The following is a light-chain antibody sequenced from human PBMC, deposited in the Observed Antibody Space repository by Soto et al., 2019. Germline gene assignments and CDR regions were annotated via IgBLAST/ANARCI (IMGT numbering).Light chain of an antibody. Sequence: EIVLTQSPGTLSLSPGERASLPCRASHSISTNLAWYQQKPGQAPRLLIYGASSRATGIPDRFSGSGSGTDFSLTISRLEPEDFAVYYCQQYGSSHTFGQGTRLEIK. CDR2: GAS. CDR3: QQYGSSHT. V-gene: IGKV3-20*01. J-gene: IGKJ5*01. CDR1: HSISTN.